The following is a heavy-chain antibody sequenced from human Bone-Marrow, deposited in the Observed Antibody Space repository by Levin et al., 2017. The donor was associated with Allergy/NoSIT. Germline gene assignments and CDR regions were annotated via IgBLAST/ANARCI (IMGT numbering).Heavy chain of an antibody. J-gene: IGHJ4*02. Sequence: GESPKISCAASGFTFSSDSMNWVRQAPGKGLEWVSSISSSGSYIYYADSVTGRFTISRDNAENSLYLQMNSLRAEDTAIYYCAREGDCSSAVCYFGNWGQGTLVTVSS. CDR1: GFTFSSDS. D-gene: IGHD2-21*02. CDR2: ISSSGSYI. CDR3: AREGDCSSAVCYFGN. V-gene: IGHV3-21*01.